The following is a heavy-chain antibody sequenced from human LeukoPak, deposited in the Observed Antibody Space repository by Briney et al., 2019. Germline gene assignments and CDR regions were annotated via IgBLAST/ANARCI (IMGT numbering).Heavy chain of an antibody. D-gene: IGHD4-23*01. J-gene: IGHJ4*01. CDR3: ARDAGYGGNSDY. CDR1: GFTLNMYW. Sequence: SGGSLRLSCAASGFTLNMYWMTWVGQAPGKGLESVAYINKDGSDKYYVDSVKGRFTVSRDNAKNSLYLQMNSLRAEDTAVYHCARDAGYGGNSDYWGHGTLVTVSS. CDR2: INKDGSDK. V-gene: IGHV3-7*01.